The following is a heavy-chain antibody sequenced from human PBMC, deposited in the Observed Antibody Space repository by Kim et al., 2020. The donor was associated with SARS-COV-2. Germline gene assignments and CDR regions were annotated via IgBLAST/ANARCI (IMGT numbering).Heavy chain of an antibody. CDR3: ARRELLPNYYYYYGMDV. Sequence: SETLSLTCTVSGGSISSSSYYWGWIRQPPGKGLEWIGSIYYSGSTYYNPSLKSRVTISVDTSKNQFSLKLSSVTAADTAVYYCARRELLPNYYYYYGMDVWGQGTTVTVSS. J-gene: IGHJ6*02. CDR2: IYYSGST. D-gene: IGHD1-26*01. CDR1: GGSISSSSYY. V-gene: IGHV4-39*01.